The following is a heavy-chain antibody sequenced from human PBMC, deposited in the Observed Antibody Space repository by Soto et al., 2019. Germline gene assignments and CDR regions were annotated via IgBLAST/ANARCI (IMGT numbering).Heavy chain of an antibody. CDR2: IIPILGTA. CDR1: GGTFSSYA. CDR3: ARGGDKGSGWYAYYYYGMDV. J-gene: IGHJ6*02. D-gene: IGHD6-19*01. Sequence: ASLKVSGKASGGTFSSYAISWVRQAPGQGLEWMGGIIPILGTANYAQKFQGRVTITADESTSTAYMELSSLRSEDTAVYYCARGGDKGSGWYAYYYYGMDVLGQGTTVTVSS. V-gene: IGHV1-69*13.